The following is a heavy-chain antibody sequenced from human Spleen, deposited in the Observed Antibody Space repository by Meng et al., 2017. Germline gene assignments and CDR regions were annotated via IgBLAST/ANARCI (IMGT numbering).Heavy chain of an antibody. CDR1: GFTFSSYA. Sequence: GESLKISCAASGFTFSSYAMSWVRQAPGKGLEWVGHIKQDGSWRYYVDSVKGRFTISRDNAKNSLYLQMSSLRGDDTAVYYCASEFLGSWYFDLWGHGTLVTVSS. D-gene: IGHD2/OR15-2a*01. CDR2: IKQDGSWR. J-gene: IGHJ2*01. CDR3: ASEFLGSWYFDL. V-gene: IGHV3-7*01.